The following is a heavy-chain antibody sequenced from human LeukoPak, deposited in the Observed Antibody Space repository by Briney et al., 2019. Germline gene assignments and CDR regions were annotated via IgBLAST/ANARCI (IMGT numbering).Heavy chain of an antibody. D-gene: IGHD3-22*01. Sequence: GGSLRLSCAASGFTFSSYDFHWVRQVPGYGLEWVSGIGTLGDTYYIVCVKGRFTISRENAKNSLYLQMNSLRAGDTAVYYCARGRSFNYNDNRAHYPYWGQGTVVTVSS. CDR2: IGTLGDT. CDR1: GFTFSSYD. CDR3: ARGRSFNYNDNRAHYPY. V-gene: IGHV3-13*01. J-gene: IGHJ4*02.